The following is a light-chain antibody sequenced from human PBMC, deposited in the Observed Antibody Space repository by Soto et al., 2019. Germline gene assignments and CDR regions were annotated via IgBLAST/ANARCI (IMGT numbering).Light chain of an antibody. Sequence: EIVLTQSPATLSLSPGERATLSCRASQSVSSCLAWYQQKPGQAPRLLISDASNRATGIPARFSGGGSGTDFTLTISSLEPEDFAVYYCQQRSNWPLTFGGGTKVEIK. CDR1: QSVSSC. J-gene: IGKJ4*01. CDR2: DAS. V-gene: IGKV3-11*01. CDR3: QQRSNWPLT.